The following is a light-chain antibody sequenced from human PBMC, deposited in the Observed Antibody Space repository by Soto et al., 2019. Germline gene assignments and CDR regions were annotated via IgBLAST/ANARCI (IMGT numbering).Light chain of an antibody. CDR2: KAY. CDR3: QPYNSYSEA. J-gene: IGKJ1*01. CDR1: QSVNSW. Sequence: EIQTTQSPSTRASFVGERFSIRWVASQSVNSWLAWYQQRPVKAPKLLIYKAYTLKSGVTSRFSGSGSGTEFTLTISSLQPDDFAHYYCQPYNSYSEAFGPGTQVDIK. V-gene: IGKV1-5*03.